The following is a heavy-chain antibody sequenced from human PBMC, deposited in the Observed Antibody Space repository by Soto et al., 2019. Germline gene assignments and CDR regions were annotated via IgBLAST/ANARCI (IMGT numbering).Heavy chain of an antibody. CDR3: ARFVILVPTASTHYYYHMDV. CDR2: IIPIVGTG. D-gene: IGHD2-2*01. Sequence: QVQLVQSGAEVRKPGSSVTVSCKASGGTFSNYAISWVRQAPGQGLEWMGRIIPIVGTGSYAQKFQGRVTITADEPTTTAYMELSSLRFEDTAGYYCARFVILVPTASTHYYYHMDVWGPGTTVTVSS. V-gene: IGHV1-69*18. J-gene: IGHJ6*02. CDR1: GGTFSNYA.